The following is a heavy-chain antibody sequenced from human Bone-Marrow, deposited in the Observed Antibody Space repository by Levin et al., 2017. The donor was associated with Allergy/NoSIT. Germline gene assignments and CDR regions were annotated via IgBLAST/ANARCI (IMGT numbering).Heavy chain of an antibody. CDR2: ISYDGSNK. J-gene: IGHJ4*02. Sequence: GESLKISCAASGFTFSSYAMHWVHQAPGKGLEWVAVISYDGSNKYYADSVKGRFTISRDNSKNTLYLQMNSLRAEDTAVYYCARDGQWLRFWGAYYFDYWGQGTLVTVSS. V-gene: IGHV3-30*04. D-gene: IGHD5-12*01. CDR1: GFTFSSYA. CDR3: ARDGQWLRFWGAYYFDY.